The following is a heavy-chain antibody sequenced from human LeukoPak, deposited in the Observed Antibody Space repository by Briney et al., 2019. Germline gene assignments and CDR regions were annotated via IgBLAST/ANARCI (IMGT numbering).Heavy chain of an antibody. CDR3: ARVVVVVPAAREYNWFDP. Sequence: SQTLSLTCTVSGGSISSGGYYWSWIRQHPGKGLEWIGYIYYSGSTYYNPSLKSRVTISVDTSKNQFSLKLSSVTAADTAVYYCARVVVVVPAAREYNWFDPWGQRTLVTVSS. V-gene: IGHV4-31*03. CDR2: IYYSGST. CDR1: GGSISSGGYY. J-gene: IGHJ5*02. D-gene: IGHD2-2*01.